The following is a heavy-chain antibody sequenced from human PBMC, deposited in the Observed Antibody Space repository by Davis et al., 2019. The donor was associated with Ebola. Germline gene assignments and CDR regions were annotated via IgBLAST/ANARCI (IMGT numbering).Heavy chain of an antibody. J-gene: IGHJ6*02. V-gene: IGHV4-59*08. CDR3: ARRGRARGMDV. CDR1: GGSISSYY. CDR2: IYYSGNT. Sequence: SETLSLTCTVPGGSISSYYWSWIRQPPGKGLEWIGYIYYSGNTNYNPSLKSRVTISVDTSKNQFSLKLSSVTAADTALYYCARRGRARGMDVWGQGTTVTVSS.